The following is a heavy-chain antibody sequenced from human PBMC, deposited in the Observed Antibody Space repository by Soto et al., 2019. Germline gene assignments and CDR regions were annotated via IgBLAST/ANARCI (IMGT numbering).Heavy chain of an antibody. CDR3: XXXXXXXDSSAYYFLY. J-gene: IGHJ4*02. D-gene: IGHD3-22*01. CDR2: ITPMFGKP. V-gene: IGHV1-69*01. Sequence: QVQLVQSGPEVKKPGSSVKVSCKASGGTFSRYTINWVRQAPGQGLEWMGGITPMFGKPNYAQKFQGRVTITADESTSTGYMELRSLRSDDTAVXXXXXXXXXXDSSAYYFLYWGQGTLV. CDR1: GGTFSRYT.